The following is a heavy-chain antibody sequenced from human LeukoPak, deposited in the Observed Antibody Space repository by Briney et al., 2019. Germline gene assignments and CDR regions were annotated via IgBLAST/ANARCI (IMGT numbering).Heavy chain of an antibody. J-gene: IGHJ3*02. V-gene: IGHV3-23*01. CDR3: AKDEKDFWSGYIQGDASDI. CDR2: ISGSGGST. CDR1: GFTFSSYA. Sequence: GGSLRLSCAASGFTFSSYAMSWVRQAPGKGLEWVSAISGSGGSTYYADSVKGRFTISRDNSKNTLYLQMNSLRAEDTAVYYCAKDEKDFWSGYIQGDASDIWGQGTMVTVSS. D-gene: IGHD3-3*01.